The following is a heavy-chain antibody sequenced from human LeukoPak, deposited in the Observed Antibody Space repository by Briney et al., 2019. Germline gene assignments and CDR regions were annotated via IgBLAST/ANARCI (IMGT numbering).Heavy chain of an antibody. J-gene: IGHJ4*02. CDR3: ARSGEALWLQPGSYYFDY. CDR2: IYYSGST. V-gene: IGHV4-39*01. D-gene: IGHD5-18*01. CDR1: GGSISSSSYY. Sequence: SETLSLTCTVSGGSISSSSYYWGWIRQPPGKGLEWIGSIYYSGSTYYNPSLKSRVTISVDTSKNQFSLKLSSVTAADTAVYYCARSGEALWLQPGSYYFDYWGQGTLVTVSS.